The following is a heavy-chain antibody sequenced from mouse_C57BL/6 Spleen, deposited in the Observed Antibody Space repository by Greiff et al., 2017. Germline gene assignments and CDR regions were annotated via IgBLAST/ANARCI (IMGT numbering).Heavy chain of an antibody. CDR1: GFTFSDYY. CDR3: ARSGTGAWFAY. Sequence: EVKLMESEGGLVQPGSSMKLSCTASGFTFSDYYMAWVRQVPEKGLEWVANINYDGSSTYYLDSLKSRFIISRDNAKNILYLQMSSLKSEDTATYYCARSGTGAWFAYWGQGTLVTVSA. CDR2: INYDGSST. J-gene: IGHJ3*01. V-gene: IGHV5-16*01.